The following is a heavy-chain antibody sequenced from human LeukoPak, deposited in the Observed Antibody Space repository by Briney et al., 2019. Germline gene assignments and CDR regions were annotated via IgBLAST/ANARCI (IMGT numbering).Heavy chain of an antibody. V-gene: IGHV3-64*02. CDR2: IVSSGGNT. Sequence: GGSLRLSCAASGLTFSSHAMHWVRRAPGKGLEYVSAIVSSGGNTYYADSVRGRFTISRDNSKDTVYLQMGSLRPEDTAVYYCARGGYYAATDIWGQGALVTVSS. D-gene: IGHD3-3*01. CDR3: ARGGYYAATDI. CDR1: GLTFSSHA. J-gene: IGHJ4*02.